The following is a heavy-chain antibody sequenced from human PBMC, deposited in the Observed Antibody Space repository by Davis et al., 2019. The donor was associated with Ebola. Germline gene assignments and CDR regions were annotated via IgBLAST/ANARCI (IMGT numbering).Heavy chain of an antibody. CDR1: GGSISSGGYY. CDR2: IYYSGST. V-gene: IGHV4-31*03. Sequence: PSETLSLTCTVSGGSISSGGYYWSWIRQHPGKGLEWIGYIYYSGSTYYNPSLKSRVTISVDTSKNQFSLKLSSVTAADTAVYYCASTYCSSTSCYPSDAFDIWGQGTMVTVSS. J-gene: IGHJ3*02. CDR3: ASTYCSSTSCYPSDAFDI. D-gene: IGHD2-2*01.